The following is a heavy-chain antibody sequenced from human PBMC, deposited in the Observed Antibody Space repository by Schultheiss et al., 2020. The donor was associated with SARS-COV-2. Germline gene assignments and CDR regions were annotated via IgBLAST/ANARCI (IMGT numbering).Heavy chain of an antibody. CDR1: GYTFTSYD. D-gene: IGHD6-13*01. CDR2: IIPIFGTA. V-gene: IGHV1-69*13. Sequence: SVKVSCKASGYTFTSYDINWVRQATGQGLEWMGGIIPIFGTANYAQKFQGRVTITADESTSTAYMELSSLRSEDTAVYYCARGTHSRRPNNWFDPWGQGTLVTVSS. J-gene: IGHJ5*02. CDR3: ARGTHSRRPNNWFDP.